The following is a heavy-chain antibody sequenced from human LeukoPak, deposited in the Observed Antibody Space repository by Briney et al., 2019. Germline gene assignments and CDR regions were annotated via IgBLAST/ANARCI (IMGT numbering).Heavy chain of an antibody. CDR1: GGSIGSDNYY. J-gene: IGHJ4*02. Sequence: SQTLSLTCTVSGGSIGSDNYYWSWIRQPAGKALEWIGRIYTSGSTNYNPSLKSRVTISVDTSKNQFSLKLRSVTAADTAVYYCARMKGDYWGQGTLVTVSS. CDR3: ARMKGDY. CDR2: IYTSGST. V-gene: IGHV4-61*02.